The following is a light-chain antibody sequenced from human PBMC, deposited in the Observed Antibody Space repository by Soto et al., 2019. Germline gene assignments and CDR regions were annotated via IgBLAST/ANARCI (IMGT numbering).Light chain of an antibody. CDR2: GAS. V-gene: IGKV1-5*01. CDR3: QHYDNWPIT. Sequence: IQMTQSLPTLSASVGDGVAITCLASQSISSWSAWDQQKPGQAPRLLIYGASTRATGFPARFSGSRSGTEFTLTISSLQSEDFAIYYCQHYDNWPITFGQGTLLEI. CDR1: QSISSW. J-gene: IGKJ5*01.